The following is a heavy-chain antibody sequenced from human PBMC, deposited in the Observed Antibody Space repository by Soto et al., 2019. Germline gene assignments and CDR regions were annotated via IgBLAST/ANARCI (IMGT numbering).Heavy chain of an antibody. V-gene: IGHV1-18*01. D-gene: IGHD4-4*01. CDR2: ISGYNGNT. CDR1: GYPFTSFG. CDR3: ARDRVYDYSPYCHFDY. Sequence: QVQLVQSGAEVKKPGASVKVSCKTSGYPFTSFGLSWVRQAPGQGLEWLGWISGYNGNTNYAQKVQDRVTMTTDTSTSNAYMELGSLKSDDTAVYYCARDRVYDYSPYCHFDYWGQGTLVTVSS. J-gene: IGHJ4*02.